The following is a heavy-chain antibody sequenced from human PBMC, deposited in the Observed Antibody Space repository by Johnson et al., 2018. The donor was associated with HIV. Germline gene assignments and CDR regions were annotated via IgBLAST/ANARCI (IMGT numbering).Heavy chain of an antibody. CDR1: GFTVSSNY. CDR3: AKAVGGYAFDV. CDR2: IGTAGDT. D-gene: IGHD1-26*01. J-gene: IGHJ3*01. Sequence: VQLVESGGGLVQPGGSLRLSCAAFGFTVSSNYMSWVRQATGKGLEWVSAIGTAGDTYYPGSVKGRFTISRDNSKNTLYLQMNSLRVEDTAVYYCAKAVGGYAFDVWGQGTMVTVSS. V-gene: IGHV3-13*01.